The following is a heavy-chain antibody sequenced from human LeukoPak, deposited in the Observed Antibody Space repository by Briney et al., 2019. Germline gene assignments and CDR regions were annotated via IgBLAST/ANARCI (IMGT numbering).Heavy chain of an antibody. CDR2: INSDGSST. V-gene: IGHV3-74*01. J-gene: IGHJ1*01. CDR3: ARDVLSGSYEYFQH. D-gene: IGHD1-26*01. CDR1: GFTFSSYW. Sequence: GGSLRLSCAASGFTFSSYWMHWVPQAPGKGLVWVSRINSDGSSTSYADSVKGRFTISRDNAKNTLYLQMNSLRAEDTAVYYCARDVLSGSYEYFQHWGQGTLVTVSS.